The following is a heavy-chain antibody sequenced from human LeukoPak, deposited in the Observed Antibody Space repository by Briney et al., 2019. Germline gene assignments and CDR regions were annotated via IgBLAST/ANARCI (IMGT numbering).Heavy chain of an antibody. V-gene: IGHV3-30-3*01. Sequence: GGSLRLSCAGSGFILSNYAMHWVRQAPGKGLEWVAVISYDGSNEYYADSVKGRFTISRDNSKNTLYLQMNSLRPEDTAVYYCARVSDSSGHGDYWGQGTLVTVSS. CDR1: GFILSNYA. CDR2: ISYDGSNE. CDR3: ARVSDSSGHGDY. J-gene: IGHJ4*02. D-gene: IGHD3-22*01.